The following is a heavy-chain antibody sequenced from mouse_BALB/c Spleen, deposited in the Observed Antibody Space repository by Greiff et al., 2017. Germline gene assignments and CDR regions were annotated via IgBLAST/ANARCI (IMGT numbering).Heavy chain of an antibody. CDR3: ARHGDGYYYFDY. V-gene: IGHV5-12-2*01. CDR1: GFTFSSYT. J-gene: IGHJ2*01. D-gene: IGHD2-3*01. Sequence: EVHLVESGGGLVQPGGSLKLSCAASGFTFSSYTMSWVRQTPEKRLEWVAYISNGGGSTYYPDTVKGRFTISRDNAKNTLYLQMRSLKSEDTAMYYCARHGDGYYYFDYWGQGTTLTVSS. CDR2: ISNGGGST.